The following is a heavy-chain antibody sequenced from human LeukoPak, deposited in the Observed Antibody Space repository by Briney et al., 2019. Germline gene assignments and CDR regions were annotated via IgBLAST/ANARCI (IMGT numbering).Heavy chain of an antibody. CDR2: INPSGSST. Sequence: GASVKVSCKASGYTFTSHYMHWVRQAPGQGLEWMGLINPSGSSTLYAQKFQGRVTMTRDTSISTAYMELSRLRSDDTAVYYCARLLSYYMDVWGKGTTVTVSS. D-gene: IGHD2/OR15-2a*01. J-gene: IGHJ6*03. CDR3: ARLLSYYMDV. CDR1: GYTFTSHY. V-gene: IGHV1-46*01.